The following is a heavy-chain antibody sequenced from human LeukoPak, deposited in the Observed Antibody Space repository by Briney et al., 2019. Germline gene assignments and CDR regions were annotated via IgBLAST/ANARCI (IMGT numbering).Heavy chain of an antibody. CDR3: AKVITYDSSGYYRHPDY. V-gene: IGHV3-30*18. D-gene: IGHD3-22*01. CDR2: ISYDGTTE. CDR1: GFTFNSYA. Sequence: GSSLRLSCAASGFTFNSYAIHWVRQAPGKGLEWVAVISYDGTTEFYGDSVKGRFTISRDNSKNTLYLQMNSLRAEDTAVYYCAKVITYDSSGYYRHPDYWGQGTLVTVSS. J-gene: IGHJ4*02.